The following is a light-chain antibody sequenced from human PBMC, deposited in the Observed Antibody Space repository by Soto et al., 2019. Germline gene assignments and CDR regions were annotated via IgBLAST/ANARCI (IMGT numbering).Light chain of an antibody. CDR1: QGIRNH. CDR3: LQDYTYPRT. V-gene: IGKV1-6*01. CDR2: AAS. J-gene: IGKJ1*01. Sequence: AIQMTQSPSSLSACVGDRVTITCRASQGIRNHLGWYQQKPGKAPQLLIFAASNLQTGVPSRFSGSGSGTDFTLSINSLQPEDFATYYCLQDYTYPRTFGQGTKVEIK.